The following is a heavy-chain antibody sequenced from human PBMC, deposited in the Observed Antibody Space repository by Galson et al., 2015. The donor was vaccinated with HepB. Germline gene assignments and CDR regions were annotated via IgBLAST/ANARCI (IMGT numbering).Heavy chain of an antibody. J-gene: IGHJ3*02. CDR2: IYNSEST. CDR3: TRDMRPFTSGWRAFDI. CDR1: GGSISSYY. V-gene: IGHV4-59*01. D-gene: IGHD6-19*01. Sequence: LSLTCTVSGGSISSYYWSWIRQPPGKGLEWIGYIYNSESTNYNPSLKSRVTISVDTAKNQFSLKLRSVTAADTAVYYCTRDMRPFTSGWRAFDIWGQGTMVTVSS.